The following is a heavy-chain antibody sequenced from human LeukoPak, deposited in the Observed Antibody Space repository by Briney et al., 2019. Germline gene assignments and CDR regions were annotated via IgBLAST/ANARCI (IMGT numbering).Heavy chain of an antibody. CDR1: GFTFSSYS. Sequence: GGSLRLSCAASGFTFSSYSMNWVRQAPGKGLEWVTFIRSDGSNKYYADSVKGRFTISRDNSKNTLYLKVNSLRAEDTAVYFCARDRSSGTYPRYFDYWGQGTLVTVS. J-gene: IGHJ4*02. CDR3: ARDRSSGTYPRYFDY. V-gene: IGHV3-30*02. CDR2: IRSDGSNK. D-gene: IGHD1-26*01.